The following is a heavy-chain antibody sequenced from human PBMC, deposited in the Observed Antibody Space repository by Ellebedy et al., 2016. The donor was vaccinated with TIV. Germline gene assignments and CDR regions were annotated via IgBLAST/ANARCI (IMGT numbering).Heavy chain of an antibody. Sequence: AASVKVSCKASGYTFSNYFVHWVRQAPGQGLEWMGIINPSSGSTTYAQKLQGRLTMTRDTSTTTVYMELSSLRSEDTAVYYCARTSYSSRPLYFDYWGQGTLVTVSS. J-gene: IGHJ4*02. CDR1: GYTFSNYF. CDR3: ARTSYSSRPLYFDY. V-gene: IGHV1-46*04. D-gene: IGHD6-19*01. CDR2: INPSSGST.